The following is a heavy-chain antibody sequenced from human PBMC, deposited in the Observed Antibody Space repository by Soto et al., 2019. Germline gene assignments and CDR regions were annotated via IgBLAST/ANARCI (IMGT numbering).Heavy chain of an antibody. J-gene: IGHJ4*02. D-gene: IGHD2-15*01. CDR3: AKAPPYCSGGSCFTSDY. Sequence: QVQLVESGGGVVQPGRSLRLSCAASGFTFSRYGMHWVRQAPGKGLEWVAVISYDGSNKYYADSVKGRFTISRDNSKNTLYLQMNSLRAEDTAVYYCAKAPPYCSGGSCFTSDYWGQGTLVTVSS. CDR1: GFTFSRYG. CDR2: ISYDGSNK. V-gene: IGHV3-30*18.